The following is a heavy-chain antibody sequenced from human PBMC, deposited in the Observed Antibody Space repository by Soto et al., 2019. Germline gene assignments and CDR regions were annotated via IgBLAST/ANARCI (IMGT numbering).Heavy chain of an antibody. CDR2: IYYSGST. CDR1: GGSIRSYY. V-gene: IGHV4-59*01. J-gene: IGHJ4*02. D-gene: IGHD4-17*01. Sequence: QVQLQESGPGLVKPSETLSLTCTVYGGSIRSYYWSWIRQPPGEGLEWIGNIYYSGSTNYNPSRKSLVTLSVVMSKNQVSLKLSSVTAADTAVYYCTRVGGYYGDYPNFDYWGQGALVTVSS. CDR3: TRVGGYYGDYPNFDY.